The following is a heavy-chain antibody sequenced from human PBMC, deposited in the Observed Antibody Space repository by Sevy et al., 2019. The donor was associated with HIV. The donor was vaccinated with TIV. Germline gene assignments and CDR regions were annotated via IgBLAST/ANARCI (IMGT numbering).Heavy chain of an antibody. CDR3: ARDPRMYGDYLLAYFDY. CDR2: IGYDGSNK. J-gene: IGHJ4*02. CDR1: GFTPSSYG. Sequence: GESLKISCAASGFTPSSYGMHWVCQAPGKGLEWVAVIGYDGSNKYYADSVKGRFIISRDNSKNTLFLQMDDLRAEDTAVYYCARDPRMYGDYLLAYFDYWGQGTLVTVSS. D-gene: IGHD2-8*01. V-gene: IGHV3-33*01.